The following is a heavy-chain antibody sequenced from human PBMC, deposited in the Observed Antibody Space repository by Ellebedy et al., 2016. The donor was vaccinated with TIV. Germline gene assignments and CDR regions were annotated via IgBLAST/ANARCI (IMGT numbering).Heavy chain of an antibody. J-gene: IGHJ6*02. CDR2: ISSSSHI. V-gene: IGHV3-21*01. CDR3: ARDGGDIVVVPAAIRSYYYYGLDV. CDR1: GFTFSRYS. Sequence: GGSLRLSCAASGFTFSRYSMNWVRQAPGKGLEWVSGISSSSHIYYADSVKGRFTISRDNAKNLVYLQMKSLSAEDTAVYYCARDGGDIVVVPAAIRSYYYYGLDVWGQGTTVTVSS. D-gene: IGHD2-2*01.